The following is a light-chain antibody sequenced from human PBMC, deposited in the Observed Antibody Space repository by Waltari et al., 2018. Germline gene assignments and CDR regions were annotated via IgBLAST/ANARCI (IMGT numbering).Light chain of an antibody. CDR3: QKYDRLPAT. J-gene: IGKJ1*01. CDR1: QSVSRF. V-gene: IGKV3-20*01. Sequence: IVLTQSPGTLSFTPGERGPLSCRASQSVSRFLAWYQQNPGQDPRLLIYGASTRATGIPDRFSGSGSGTDFSLTISRLEPEDFAVYYCQKYDRLPATFGQGTKVEIK. CDR2: GAS.